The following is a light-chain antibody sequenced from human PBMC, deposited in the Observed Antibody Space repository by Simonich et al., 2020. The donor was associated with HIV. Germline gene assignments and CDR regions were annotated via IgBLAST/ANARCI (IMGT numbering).Light chain of an antibody. CDR3: QQYYSTPYT. Sequence: DIVMTQSPDSLAVSLGERATINCKSSQSVLYSSNNKNYLAWYQQKPGQPPKLLIYWASTRASGVPDRFSGSGSVTDFTLTISSLHAEDVAVYYCQQYYSTPYTFGQGTKLEIK. CDR2: WAS. J-gene: IGKJ2*01. CDR1: QSVLYSSNNKNY. V-gene: IGKV4-1*01.